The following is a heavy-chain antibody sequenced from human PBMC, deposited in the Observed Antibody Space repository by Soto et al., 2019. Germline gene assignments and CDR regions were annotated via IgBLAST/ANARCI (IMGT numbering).Heavy chain of an antibody. D-gene: IGHD3-22*01. CDR2: IYYSGST. V-gene: IGHV4-30-4*01. J-gene: IGHJ4*02. CDR3: ARVSPPDYYDSSGYYYLFEY. Sequence: QVQLQESGPGLVKPSQTLSLTCTVSGGSISSGDYYWSWIRQPPGKGLEWIGYIYYSGSTYYNPSLKSRVTISVDTSKNQFSLKLSSVTAADTAVYYCARVSPPDYYDSSGYYYLFEYWGQGTLVTVSS. CDR1: GGSISSGDYY.